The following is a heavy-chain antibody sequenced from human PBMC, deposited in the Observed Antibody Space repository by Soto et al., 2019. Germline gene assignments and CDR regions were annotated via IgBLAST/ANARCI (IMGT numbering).Heavy chain of an antibody. Sequence: QVQLEESGPGLVKPSETLSLTCTVSGGTISVGGNYWTWIRQHPGKGLEWIGNIYHSGNTHYNPSLNGRLTISLVTSKNQFSLRLNSVTAADTAVYYCAREFGGYKNYYYYAVDVWGQGTAVTVSS. D-gene: IGHD2-15*01. J-gene: IGHJ6*02. V-gene: IGHV4-31*03. CDR2: IYHSGNT. CDR3: AREFGGYKNYYYYAVDV. CDR1: GGTISVGGNY.